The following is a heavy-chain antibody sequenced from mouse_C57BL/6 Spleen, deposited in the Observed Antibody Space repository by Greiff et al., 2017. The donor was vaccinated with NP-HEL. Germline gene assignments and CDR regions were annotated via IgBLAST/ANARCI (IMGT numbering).Heavy chain of an antibody. V-gene: IGHV5-6*02. J-gene: IGHJ4*01. D-gene: IGHD2-1*01. CDR3: ARQDYGNLYAMDY. Sequence: EVKLVESGGDLVKPGGSLKLSCAASGFTFSSYGMSWVRQTPDKRLEWVATISSGGSYTYYPDSVKGRFTISRDNAKNTLYLQMSSLKSEDTAMYYCARQDYGNLYAMDYWGQGTSVTVSS. CDR1: GFTFSSYG. CDR2: ISSGGSYT.